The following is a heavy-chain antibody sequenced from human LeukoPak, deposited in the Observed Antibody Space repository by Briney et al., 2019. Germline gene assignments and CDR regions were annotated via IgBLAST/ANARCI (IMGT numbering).Heavy chain of an antibody. D-gene: IGHD4-17*01. Sequence: GRSLRLSCAASGFTFSSYGMHWVRQASGKGLEWVAVIWYDGSNKYYADSVKGRFTISRDNSKNTLYLQMNSLRAEDTAVYYCASGGYGEPFDYWGQGTLVTVSS. CDR2: IWYDGSNK. J-gene: IGHJ4*02. CDR3: ASGGYGEPFDY. V-gene: IGHV3-33*01. CDR1: GFTFSSYG.